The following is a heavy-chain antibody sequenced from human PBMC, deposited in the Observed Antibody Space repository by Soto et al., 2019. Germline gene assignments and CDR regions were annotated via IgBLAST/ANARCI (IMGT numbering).Heavy chain of an antibody. CDR3: GSVQHSSGSYRWFDP. Sequence: SETLSLTCTVSGGSISGYYWTWIRQPAGKGLEYIGRIHSSGSTNFRPSLKSRVAMSVDTSQNQFSLKLTSMTAADTAVYYCGSVQHSSGSYRWFDPWGQGTLVTVSS. CDR2: IHSSGST. J-gene: IGHJ5*02. V-gene: IGHV4-4*07. CDR1: GGSISGYY. D-gene: IGHD6-19*01.